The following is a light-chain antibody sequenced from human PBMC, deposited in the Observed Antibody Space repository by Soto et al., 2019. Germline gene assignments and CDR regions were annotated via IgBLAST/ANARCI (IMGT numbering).Light chain of an antibody. CDR3: QHYNSYSEA. J-gene: IGKJ1*01. CDR2: HAS. CDR1: QSISTW. V-gene: IGKV1-5*01. Sequence: DIQSTQSPSTLPASVGDRVTITCRASQSISTWLAWYQQKPGTAPKLLIYHASTLESGVPSRFSGSGSGTEFTLTISSLQPDDFATYYCQHYNSYSEAFGQGTKVDIK.